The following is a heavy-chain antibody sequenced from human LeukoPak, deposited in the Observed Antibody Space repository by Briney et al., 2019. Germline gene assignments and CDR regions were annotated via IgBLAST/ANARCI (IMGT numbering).Heavy chain of an antibody. CDR3: ASRYTTSRHFDWDVDY. J-gene: IGHJ4*02. CDR2: IVPVFGTP. CDR1: GNTFSKYA. Sequence: SVKVSCKASGNTFSKYAITWVRQAPGQGLEWMGNIVPVFGTPIYAQKFQGRVTITTDESRTTAYMELSSLRSEDTALYYCASRYTTSRHFDWDVDYWGQGTLLTVSS. V-gene: IGHV1-69*05. D-gene: IGHD3-9*01.